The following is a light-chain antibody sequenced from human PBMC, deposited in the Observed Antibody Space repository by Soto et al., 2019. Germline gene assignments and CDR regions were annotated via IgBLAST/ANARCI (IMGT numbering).Light chain of an antibody. Sequence: QSALTQPPSASGSPGQSVTISCTGTFNDVGGYNYVSWYQQHPGKAPKVIIYEVYKRPSGVPDRFSGSKSGKTASLTVSGLQADDEADYYCSSYTGSTTVVFGGGTKVTVL. V-gene: IGLV2-8*01. CDR1: FNDVGGYNY. CDR3: SSYTGSTTVV. J-gene: IGLJ2*01. CDR2: EVY.